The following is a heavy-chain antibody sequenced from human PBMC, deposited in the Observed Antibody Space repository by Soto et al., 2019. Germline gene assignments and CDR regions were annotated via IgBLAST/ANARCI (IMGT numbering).Heavy chain of an antibody. D-gene: IGHD3-10*01. CDR3: ARGRMGSHDAFDI. CDR1: GGSFSGYY. J-gene: IGHJ3*02. CDR2: INHSGST. Sequence: SETLSLTCAVYGGSFSGYYWSWIRQPPGKGLEWIGEINHSGSTNYNPSLKSRVTISVDTSKNQFSLKLSSVTAADTAVYYCARGRMGSHDAFDIWGQGTMVTV. V-gene: IGHV4-34*01.